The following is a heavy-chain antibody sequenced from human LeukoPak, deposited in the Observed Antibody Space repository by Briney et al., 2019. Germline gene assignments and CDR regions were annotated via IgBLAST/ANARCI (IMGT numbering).Heavy chain of an antibody. J-gene: IGHJ4*02. CDR2: FYSDNIT. D-gene: IGHD5-18*01. CDR1: GFTDSSYY. Sequence: GGSLRLSCTVSGFTDSSYYMSWVRQAPGKGLEWVSVFYSDNITCYADSVKGRFTISRDNFKNTLFLQMNSLRVEDTAVYYCAVRGYSYGYSDYWGQGTLVTVSS. V-gene: IGHV3-66*01. CDR3: AVRGYSYGYSDY.